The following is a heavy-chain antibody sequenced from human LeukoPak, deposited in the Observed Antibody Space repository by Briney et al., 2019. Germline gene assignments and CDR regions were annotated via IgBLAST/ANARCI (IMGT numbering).Heavy chain of an antibody. V-gene: IGHV3-23*01. Sequence: VGSLRLSCVASGFTFSDYAMSWVRQAPGKGLEWVSGISDSGGSTYYADSVKGRCTISRDNSKNTVSLQMNNLRAEDTAVYFCGRHDSFIPYWGQGTLVTVTS. CDR3: GRHDSFIPY. D-gene: IGHD3-16*02. CDR2: ISDSGGST. CDR1: GFTFSDYA. J-gene: IGHJ4*02.